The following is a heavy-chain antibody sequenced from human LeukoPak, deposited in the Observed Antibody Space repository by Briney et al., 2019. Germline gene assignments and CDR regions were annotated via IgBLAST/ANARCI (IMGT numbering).Heavy chain of an antibody. CDR2: IYYSGST. Sequence: SETLSLTCAVYGGSFSGYHWSWIRQPPGKGLEWIGYIYYSGSTNYNPSLKSRVTISVDTSKNQFSLKLSSVTAADTAVYYCARGPYYCTNGVCYTIGFDYWGQGTLVTVS. CDR3: ARGPYYCTNGVCYTIGFDY. CDR1: GGSFSGYH. D-gene: IGHD2-8*01. V-gene: IGHV4-59*01. J-gene: IGHJ4*02.